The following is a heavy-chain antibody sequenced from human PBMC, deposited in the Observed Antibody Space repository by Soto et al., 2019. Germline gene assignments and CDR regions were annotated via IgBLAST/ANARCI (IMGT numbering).Heavy chain of an antibody. Sequence: GVLRLSSEHSGLTLSSYSMNWVGQAQGKGLEWVSYISSSSSTIYYADSVKGRFTISRDNAKNSLYLQMKSMRDEDTAVYYCARELYGSYSNYNWFDPWGQGTLVTVSS. V-gene: IGHV3-48*02. CDR3: ARELYGSYSNYNWFDP. D-gene: IGHD1-26*01. CDR2: ISSSSSTI. J-gene: IGHJ5*02. CDR1: GLTLSSYS.